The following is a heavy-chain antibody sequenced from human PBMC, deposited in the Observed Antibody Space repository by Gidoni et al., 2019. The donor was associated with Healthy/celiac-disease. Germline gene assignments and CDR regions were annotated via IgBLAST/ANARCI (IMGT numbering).Heavy chain of an antibody. J-gene: IGHJ5*02. CDR2: IDPGDSDT. V-gene: IGHV5-51*01. D-gene: IGHD3-22*01. Sequence: EVQLVQSGAEVNKPGASLKIPCKGSGYSFTSYWIGCVRQMPGKGLGWMGRIDPGDSDTRDSPSFQGQVTISADKSIGTAYLQWSSLKASHTAMYYCARHRIAALTMIGLDPWGQGTLVTVSS. CDR1: GYSFTSYW. CDR3: ARHRIAALTMIGLDP.